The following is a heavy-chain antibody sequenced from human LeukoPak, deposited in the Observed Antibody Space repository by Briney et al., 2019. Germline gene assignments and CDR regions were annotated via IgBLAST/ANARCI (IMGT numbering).Heavy chain of an antibody. CDR3: AKDFTYTSSFDY. V-gene: IGHV3-30*18. J-gene: IGHJ4*02. D-gene: IGHD6-6*01. Sequence: PGRSLRLSCAASGFTFSSYVMHWVRQAPGKGLEWVAVISYDGSNKYYADSVKGRFTISRDDSKNTLYLQMSSLRTEDTAIYYCAKDFTYTSSFDYWGQGSLVTVSS. CDR1: GFTFSSYV. CDR2: ISYDGSNK.